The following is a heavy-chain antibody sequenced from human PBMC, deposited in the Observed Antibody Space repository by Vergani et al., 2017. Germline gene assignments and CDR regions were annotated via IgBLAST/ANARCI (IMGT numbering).Heavy chain of an antibody. V-gene: IGHV1-2*02. J-gene: IGHJ4*02. CDR3: ARGYCSGGSCYQYGY. Sequence: QVQLVQSGAEVKKPGASVKVSCKVSGYTLTELSMHWVRQAPGQGLEWMGWINPNSGGTNYAQKFQGRVTMTRNTSISTAYMELSSLRSEDTAVYYCARGYCSGGSCYQYGYWGQGTLVTVSS. CDR2: INPNSGGT. D-gene: IGHD2-15*01. CDR1: GYTLTELS.